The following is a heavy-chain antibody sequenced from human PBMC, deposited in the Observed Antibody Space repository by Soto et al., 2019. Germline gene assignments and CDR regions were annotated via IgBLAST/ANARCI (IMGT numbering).Heavy chain of an antibody. Sequence: QLQLQESGPGLVKPSETLSLTCTVSGGSISSSSYYWGWIRQPPGKGLEWIGSIYYSGSTYYNPSLKSRVTISVDTSKNPFSLKLSSVTAADTAVYYCASADYDFWSGYPNANFDYWGQGTLVTVSS. D-gene: IGHD3-3*01. CDR3: ASADYDFWSGYPNANFDY. CDR2: IYYSGST. V-gene: IGHV4-39*01. J-gene: IGHJ4*02. CDR1: GGSISSSSYY.